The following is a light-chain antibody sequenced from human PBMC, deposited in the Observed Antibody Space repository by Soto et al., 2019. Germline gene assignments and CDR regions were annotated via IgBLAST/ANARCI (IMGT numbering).Light chain of an antibody. CDR3: QQYGSSPRT. CDR2: GAS. Sequence: DIVLTQSPVTLSLSPGERATLSCRASQTVGSTYLAWYQQRPGQAPRLLIHGASNRASGIPDRFSGSGSGTDFTLTISRLEPEDFAVYYCQQYGSSPRTFGQGTKVDIK. V-gene: IGKV3-20*01. J-gene: IGKJ1*01. CDR1: QTVGSTY.